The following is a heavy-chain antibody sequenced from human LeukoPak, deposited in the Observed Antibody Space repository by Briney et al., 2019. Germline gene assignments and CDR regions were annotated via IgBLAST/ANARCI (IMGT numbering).Heavy chain of an antibody. D-gene: IGHD3-10*01. CDR2: IWSDGSNK. CDR1: GFTFSSYG. Sequence: GGSLRLSCAASGFTFSSYGMHWVRQAPGKGLEWVAVIWSDGSNKNYADSVKGRFTISRDNSENTLYLQMNSLRAEDTAVYYCARDLGSSPLDYWGQGTLVTVSS. J-gene: IGHJ4*02. V-gene: IGHV3-33*01. CDR3: ARDLGSSPLDY.